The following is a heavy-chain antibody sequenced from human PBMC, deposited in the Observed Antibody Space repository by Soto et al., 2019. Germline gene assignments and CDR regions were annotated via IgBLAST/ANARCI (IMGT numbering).Heavy chain of an antibody. CDR2: IYYSGST. D-gene: IGHD2-2*01. CDR3: ARARTDHIVVVPAAMDY. J-gene: IGHJ4*02. CDR1: GGSISSGGYY. Sequence: PSETLSLTCTVSGGSISSGGYYWSWIRQHPGKGLEWIGYIYYSGSTYYNPSLKSRVTISVDTSKNQFSLKLSSVTAADTAVYYCARARTDHIVVVPAAMDYWGQGTLVTVSS. V-gene: IGHV4-31*03.